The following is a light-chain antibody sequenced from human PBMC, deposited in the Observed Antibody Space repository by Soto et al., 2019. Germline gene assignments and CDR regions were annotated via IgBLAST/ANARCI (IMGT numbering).Light chain of an antibody. J-gene: IGKJ1*01. CDR2: GAS. Sequence: ETVMTQSPATLSVSPGERATLSCRASQSVSSNLAWYQQKPGQAPRLLIYGASTRATGIPARFSGSGSGTEFTLTISSLQSEDFAVYYCQQYNSYPRTFGQGTKVEIK. CDR3: QQYNSYPRT. CDR1: QSVSSN. V-gene: IGKV3-15*01.